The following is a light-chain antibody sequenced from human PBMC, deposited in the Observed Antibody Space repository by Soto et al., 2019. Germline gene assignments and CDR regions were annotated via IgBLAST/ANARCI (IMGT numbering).Light chain of an antibody. V-gene: IGKV1-5*03. J-gene: IGKJ1*01. CDR3: QQYNSSPT. CDR2: KAS. Sequence: DIQMTQSPSTLSASVGDRVTITCRASQSISSWLAWYQQKPGKAPKLLIYKASSLESGVPSRFSGSGSGTDFTLTISSLQPDDFATYYCQQYNSSPTFGHGTKVEIK. CDR1: QSISSW.